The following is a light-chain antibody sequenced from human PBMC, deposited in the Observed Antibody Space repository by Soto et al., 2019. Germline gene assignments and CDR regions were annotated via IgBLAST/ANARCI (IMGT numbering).Light chain of an antibody. Sequence: EIVMTQSPVILSVSPGERATLSCRASQSVGTNLAWYQHKPGQAPRLLISGAATRPTGIPARFSGRGSGTEFTLTVSSLQSEDFAVYYCQQYNNWPRTFGQGTKVEIK. CDR2: GAA. CDR3: QQYNNWPRT. CDR1: QSVGTN. V-gene: IGKV3-15*01. J-gene: IGKJ1*01.